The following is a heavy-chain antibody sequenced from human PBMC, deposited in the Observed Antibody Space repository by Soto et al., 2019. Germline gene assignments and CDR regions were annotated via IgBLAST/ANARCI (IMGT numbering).Heavy chain of an antibody. CDR3: AKALTLWFGELLNAFDI. CDR1: RFSFSSYG. CDR2: ISYDGSNK. J-gene: IGHJ3*02. V-gene: IGHV3-30*18. Sequence: GGSQRLSCAPSRFSFSSYGIHGARQAPGERLEWVAVISYDGSNKYYADSVKGRFTISRDNSKNTLYLQMNSLRAEDTAVYYCAKALTLWFGELLNAFDIWGQGTMVTVS. D-gene: IGHD3-10*01.